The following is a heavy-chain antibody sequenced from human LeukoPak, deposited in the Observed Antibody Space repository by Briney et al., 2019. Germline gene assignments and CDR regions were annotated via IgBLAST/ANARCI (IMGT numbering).Heavy chain of an antibody. CDR3: AKLSGEMATEKAHDAFDI. CDR2: ISYDGSNK. D-gene: IGHD5-24*01. CDR1: GFTFSSYG. J-gene: IGHJ3*02. Sequence: GGSLRLSCAASGFTFSSYGMHWVRQAPGKGLEWVAVISYDGSNKYYADSVKGRFTISRGNSKNTLYLQMNSLRAEDTAVYYCAKLSGEMATEKAHDAFDIWGQGTMVTVSS. V-gene: IGHV3-30*18.